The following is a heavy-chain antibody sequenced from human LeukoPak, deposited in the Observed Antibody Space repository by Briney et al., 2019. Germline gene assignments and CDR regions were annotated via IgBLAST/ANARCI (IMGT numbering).Heavy chain of an antibody. J-gene: IGHJ3*02. CDR2: ISSTSNSI. CDR3: AKESDFWSGYHAFDI. V-gene: IGHV3-48*01. CDR1: GFTFNTYS. D-gene: IGHD3-3*01. Sequence: GGSLRLSCAASGFTFNTYSMNWVRQAPGKGLEWVSYISSTSNSIYYADSVKGRFTISRDNSKNTLYLQMNSLRAEDTAVYYCAKESDFWSGYHAFDIWGQGTMVTVSS.